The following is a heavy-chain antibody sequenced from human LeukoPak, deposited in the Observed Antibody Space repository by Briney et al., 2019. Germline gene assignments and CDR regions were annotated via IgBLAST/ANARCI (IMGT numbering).Heavy chain of an antibody. CDR1: GGTFSSYA. J-gene: IGHJ4*02. V-gene: IGHV1-69*06. D-gene: IGHD4-17*01. CDR3: ARENPAGDPFDY. Sequence: GSSVKVSCKASGGTFSSYAISWVRQAPGQGLEWMGGIIPIFGTANYAQKFQGRVTITADKSTSTAYMELSSLRSKDTAVYYCARENPAGDPFDYWGQGTLVTVSS. CDR2: IIPIFGTA.